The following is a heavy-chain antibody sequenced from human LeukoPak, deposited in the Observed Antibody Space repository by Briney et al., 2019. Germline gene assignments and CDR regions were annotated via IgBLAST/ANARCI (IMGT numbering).Heavy chain of an antibody. CDR1: GYTLTELS. CDR2: FDPEDGET. V-gene: IGHV1-24*01. J-gene: IGHJ6*03. D-gene: IGHD3-10*01. CDR3: ATARITMVRGVIHYYYYYYMDV. Sequence: ASVKVSCKVSGYTLTELSMHWVRQAPGKGLEWMGGFDPEDGETIYAQKFQGRDTMTEDTSTDTAYMELSSLRSEDTAVYYCATARITMVRGVIHYYYYYYMDVWGKGTTVTVSS.